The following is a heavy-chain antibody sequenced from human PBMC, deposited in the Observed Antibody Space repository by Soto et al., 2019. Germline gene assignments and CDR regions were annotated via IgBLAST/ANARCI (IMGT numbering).Heavy chain of an antibody. V-gene: IGHV3-23*01. CDR2: ISGSGGST. CDR1: GFTFSSYA. Sequence: EVQLLESGGGLVQPGGSLRLSCAASGFTFSSYAMSWVRQAPGKGLEWVSAISGSGGSTYYADSVKGRFTISRDNSKKPLYLQKDSLRAEETAVYYCAKGLVPPEYYYDSSGCIDYWGQGTLVTVSS. D-gene: IGHD3-22*01. CDR3: AKGLVPPEYYYDSSGCIDY. J-gene: IGHJ4*02.